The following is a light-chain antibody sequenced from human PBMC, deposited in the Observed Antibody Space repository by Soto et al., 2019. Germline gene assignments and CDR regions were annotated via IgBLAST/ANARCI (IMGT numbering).Light chain of an antibody. V-gene: IGKV3-11*01. J-gene: IGKJ4*01. CDR2: DAS. Sequence: IGLTQSPATLSFAAGERATLSFRASQSVSSYLAWYQQKPGQAPRLLIYDASNRATGIPARFSGSGSGTDFTLTISSLEPEDFAVYYCQQRSNWPLTFGGGTKVDIK. CDR3: QQRSNWPLT. CDR1: QSVSSY.